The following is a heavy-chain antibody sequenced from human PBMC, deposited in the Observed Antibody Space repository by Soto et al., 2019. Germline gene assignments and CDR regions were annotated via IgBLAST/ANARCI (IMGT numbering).Heavy chain of an antibody. V-gene: IGHV1-18*04. CDR1: GYTFTSYG. Sequence: GASVKVSCKASGYTFTSYGISWVRQAPGQGLEWMGWISAYNGNTNYAQKLQGRVTMTTDTSTSTAYMELRSLRSDDTAVYYCATGSGSGSYYTPNLDYPYDFDYWAQGTLVTVSS. D-gene: IGHD3-10*01. CDR2: ISAYNGNT. J-gene: IGHJ4*02. CDR3: ATGSGSGSYYTPNLDYPYDFDY.